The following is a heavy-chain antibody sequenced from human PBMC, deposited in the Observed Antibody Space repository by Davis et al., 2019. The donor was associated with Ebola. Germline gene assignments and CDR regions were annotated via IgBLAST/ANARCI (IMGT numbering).Heavy chain of an antibody. CDR3: ARSPAPPYCSGGSCYSVGLDY. CDR2: INHSGST. V-gene: IGHV4-34*01. D-gene: IGHD2-15*01. CDR1: GGSFSGYY. J-gene: IGHJ4*02. Sequence: PSETLSLTCAVYGGSFSGYYWSWIRQPPGKGLEWIGEINHSGSTNYNPSLKSRVTISVDTSKNQFSLKLSSVTAADTAVYYCARSPAPPYCSGGSCYSVGLDYWGQGTLVTVSS.